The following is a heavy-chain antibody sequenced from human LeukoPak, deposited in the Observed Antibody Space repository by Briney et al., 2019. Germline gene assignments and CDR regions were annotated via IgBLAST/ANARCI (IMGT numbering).Heavy chain of an antibody. CDR1: GFTFSNYG. CDR2: ISGNGVRT. V-gene: IGHV3-23*01. CDR3: AKGFRYSYAYTYWYFDL. Sequence: GGSLRLSCAASGFTFSNYGMSWVRQAPRKGLEWVSAISGNGVRTYYADSLKGRFTISRDNSKNTLHLQMNSLRAEDTAVYYCAKGFRYSYAYTYWYFDLWGRGTLVTVSS. J-gene: IGHJ2*01. D-gene: IGHD5-18*01.